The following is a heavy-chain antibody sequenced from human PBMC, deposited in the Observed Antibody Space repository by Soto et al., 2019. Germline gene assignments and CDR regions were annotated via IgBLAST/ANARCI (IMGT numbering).Heavy chain of an antibody. CDR3: AKLPTTYDFWSGHYQPH. Sequence: PAGSLRLSCAASGFTFSSYGMHWVRQAPGKGLEWVAVISYDGSNKYYADSVKGRFTISRDNSKNTLYLQMNSLRAEDTAVYYCAKLPTTYDFWSGHYQPHWGQGTLVPVSS. CDR2: ISYDGSNK. V-gene: IGHV3-30*18. CDR1: GFTFSSYG. J-gene: IGHJ4*02. D-gene: IGHD3-3*01.